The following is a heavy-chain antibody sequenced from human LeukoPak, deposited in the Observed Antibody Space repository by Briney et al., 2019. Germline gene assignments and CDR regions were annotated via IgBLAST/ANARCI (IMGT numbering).Heavy chain of an antibody. J-gene: IGHJ3*02. D-gene: IGHD5-18*01. CDR2: IYTSGST. CDR1: GGSISSGSYY. Sequence: SETLSLTCTVSGGSISSGSYYWSWIRQPAGKGLEWIGRIYTSGSTNYNPSLKSRVTMSVDTSKNQFSLNLSSVTAADTAVYYCARGYSYGYDDAFDIWGQGTMVTVSS. CDR3: ARGYSYGYDDAFDI. V-gene: IGHV4-61*02.